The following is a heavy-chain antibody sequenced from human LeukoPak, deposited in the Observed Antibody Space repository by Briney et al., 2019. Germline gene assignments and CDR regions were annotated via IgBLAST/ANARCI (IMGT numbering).Heavy chain of an antibody. J-gene: IGHJ4*02. V-gene: IGHV3-48*01. CDR2: ISTSSGII. CDR3: AKESSGWRYYFDY. Sequence: PGGSLRLSCAASGFTFSSYGMNWVRQAPGKGLEWVSYISTSSGIIYYADSVKGRFTISRDTAKSSLYLQMTSLRAEDTAVYYCAKESSGWRYYFDYWGQGTLVTVSS. D-gene: IGHD6-19*01. CDR1: GFTFSSYG.